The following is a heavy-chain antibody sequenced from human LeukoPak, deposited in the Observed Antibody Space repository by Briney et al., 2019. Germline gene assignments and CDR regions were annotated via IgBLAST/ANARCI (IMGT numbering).Heavy chain of an antibody. CDR2: IYTSGTT. Sequence: SEILSLTCTVSGGSISSYYWSWIRQPAGKGLEWIGRIYTSGTTNYNPSLKSRVTMSIDTSKNQFSLKVSSVTAADTAVYYCARTMMDTAMVPFDYWGQGTLVTVSS. V-gene: IGHV4-4*07. CDR1: GGSISSYY. J-gene: IGHJ4*02. D-gene: IGHD5-18*01. CDR3: ARTMMDTAMVPFDY.